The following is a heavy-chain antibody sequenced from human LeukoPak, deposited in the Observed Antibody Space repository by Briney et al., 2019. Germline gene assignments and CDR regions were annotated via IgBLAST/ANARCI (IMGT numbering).Heavy chain of an antibody. D-gene: IGHD5-24*01. J-gene: IGHJ4*02. CDR1: GDSISGSSYY. Sequence: KPSETLSLTCTVSGDSISGSSYYWGWIRQPPGKGLEWIGYIYYSGSTNYNPSLKSRVTISVDTSKNQFSLKLSSVTAADTAVYYCARLAGGLQDYWGQGTLVTVSS. CDR3: ARLAGGLQDY. V-gene: IGHV4-61*05. CDR2: IYYSGST.